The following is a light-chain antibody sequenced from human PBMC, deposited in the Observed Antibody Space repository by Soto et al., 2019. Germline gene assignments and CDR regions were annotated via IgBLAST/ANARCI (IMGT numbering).Light chain of an antibody. CDR3: QQYRSAST. V-gene: IGKV1-5*03. CDR1: QSVSNW. Sequence: DIQMTQSPSTLSAFVGDRVTITCRASQSVSNWLAWYQQKPGKAPRLLISKASTLESGVPSRFSGSGSGTEFTLSISSLQPEDFATYYSQQYRSASTFGQGTKLEIK. J-gene: IGKJ2*02. CDR2: KAS.